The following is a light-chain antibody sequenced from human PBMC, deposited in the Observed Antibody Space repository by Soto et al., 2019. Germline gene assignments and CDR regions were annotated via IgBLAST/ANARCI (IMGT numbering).Light chain of an antibody. V-gene: IGKV3-20*01. J-gene: IGKJ1*01. Sequence: EILLTQSPGTLSLSPGERATLSCRASQTVSNNYLVWYQQKPGRAPRLLIFRASNRAAGIPDRFSGSGSGTDFTLTISRLEPEDFAVYYCQQHAGSPWTLGQGTQVEIK. CDR1: QTVSNNY. CDR3: QQHAGSPWT. CDR2: RAS.